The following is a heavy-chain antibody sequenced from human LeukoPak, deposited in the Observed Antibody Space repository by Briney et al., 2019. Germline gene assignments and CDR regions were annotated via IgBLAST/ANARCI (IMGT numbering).Heavy chain of an antibody. Sequence: GGSLRLSCAASGLAFSSYAMSWVRQAPGKGLEWVSTISVASNTFYADSVKGRSTISRDNSRNTVYLQMTSLRADDTAVYYCADYGVSGVRNNFYWGQGTLVTVSS. J-gene: IGHJ4*02. V-gene: IGHV3-23*01. D-gene: IGHD3-3*01. CDR1: GLAFSSYA. CDR2: ISVASNT. CDR3: ADYGVSGVRNNFY.